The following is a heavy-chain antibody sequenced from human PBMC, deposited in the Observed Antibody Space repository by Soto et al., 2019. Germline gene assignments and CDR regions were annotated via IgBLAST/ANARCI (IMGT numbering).Heavy chain of an antibody. D-gene: IGHD6-13*01. CDR2: IIPIFGTA. CDR1: GGTFSSYA. Sequence: AASVKVSCKASGGTFSSYAISWVRQAPGQGLEWMGGIIPIFGTANYAQKFQGRVTITADKSTSTAYMELSSLRSEDTAVYYCARAYSSPGWFDPWGQGTLVTVSS. J-gene: IGHJ5*02. CDR3: ARAYSSPGWFDP. V-gene: IGHV1-69*06.